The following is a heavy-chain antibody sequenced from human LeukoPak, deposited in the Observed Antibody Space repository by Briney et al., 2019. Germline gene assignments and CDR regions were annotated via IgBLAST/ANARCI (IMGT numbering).Heavy chain of an antibody. D-gene: IGHD6-19*01. CDR1: GHSFSIYW. V-gene: IGHV5-10-1*01. CDR2: IDPSDSHT. J-gene: IGHJ4*02. CDR3: ARLAPASGWSFDY. Sequence: LGESLKISCKGSGHSFSIYWISWARQMPGKGLEWMGRIDPSDSHTNYGPSFQGHVTISIDKSISTAYLQWSSLKASDTAMYFCARLAPASGWSFDYWGQGTLVTVSS.